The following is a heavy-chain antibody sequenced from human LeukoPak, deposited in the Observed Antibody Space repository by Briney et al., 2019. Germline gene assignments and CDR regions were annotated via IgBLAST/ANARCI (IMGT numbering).Heavy chain of an antibody. V-gene: IGHV3-74*01. Sequence: QPGGSLRLSCAGSGFTFSRYWMHWVRQAPGKGLLCVSRINTDGSSTSYADSVKGRFTISRDNAKNTLYLQMNSLRAEDTAVYYCAREEDHDSSGSIDYWGQGTLVTVSS. D-gene: IGHD3-22*01. CDR2: INTDGSST. CDR3: AREEDHDSSGSIDY. CDR1: GFTFSRYW. J-gene: IGHJ4*02.